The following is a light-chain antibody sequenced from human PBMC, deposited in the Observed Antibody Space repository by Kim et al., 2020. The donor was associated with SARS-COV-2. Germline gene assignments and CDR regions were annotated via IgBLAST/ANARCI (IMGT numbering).Light chain of an antibody. Sequence: SYELTQPPSVSVSPGQTASITCSGDKLGDKYACWYQQKPGQSPVLVIYQDNKRPSRIPERFSGSNSGNTATLTISGTQAMDEADYYCQAWDSSTVVFGGGTQLTVL. CDR1: KLGDKY. CDR3: QAWDSSTVV. V-gene: IGLV3-1*01. J-gene: IGLJ2*01. CDR2: QDN.